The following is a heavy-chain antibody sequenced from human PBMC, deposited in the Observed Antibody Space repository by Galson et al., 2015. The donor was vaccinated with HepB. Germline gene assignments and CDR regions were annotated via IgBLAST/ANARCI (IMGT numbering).Heavy chain of an antibody. Sequence: SLRLSCAASGFTFSDYYMSWIRQAPGQGLEWVSYISSSSSYTNYADSVKGRFTISRDNAKNSLYLQMNNLRAEDTAVYYCARDRISGSYPPRDFDYWGQGTLATVSS. CDR1: GFTFSDYY. V-gene: IGHV3-11*05. CDR2: ISSSSSYT. CDR3: ARDRISGSYPPRDFDY. J-gene: IGHJ4*01. D-gene: IGHD1-26*01.